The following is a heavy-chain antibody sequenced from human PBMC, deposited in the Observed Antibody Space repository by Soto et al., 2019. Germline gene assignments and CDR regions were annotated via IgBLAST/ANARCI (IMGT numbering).Heavy chain of an antibody. CDR2: ISGSGGST. D-gene: IGHD2-15*01. V-gene: IGHV3-23*01. J-gene: IGHJ6*03. CDR1: GFTFSSYA. Sequence: GGSLRLSCAASGFTFSSYAMSWVRQAPGKGLEWVSAISGSGGSTYYADSVKGRFTISRDNSKNTLYLQMNSLRAEDTAVYYCAKGPGLGYCSGGSCYDDYYYMDVWGKGTTVTVSS. CDR3: AKGPGLGYCSGGSCYDDYYYMDV.